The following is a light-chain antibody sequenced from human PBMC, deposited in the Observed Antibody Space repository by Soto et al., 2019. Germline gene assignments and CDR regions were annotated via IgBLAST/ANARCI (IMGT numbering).Light chain of an antibody. Sequence: QSALTQPASLSGSPGQSITISCTGTSSDIGSYNYVSWYQQHPGKAPKLMIFDVSYRPSGISDRFSGSKSGNTASLTISGLQPDDEADYYCSSYGASSTLFGGGTKATVL. V-gene: IGLV2-14*03. CDR2: DVS. J-gene: IGLJ3*02. CDR3: SSYGASSTL. CDR1: SSDIGSYNY.